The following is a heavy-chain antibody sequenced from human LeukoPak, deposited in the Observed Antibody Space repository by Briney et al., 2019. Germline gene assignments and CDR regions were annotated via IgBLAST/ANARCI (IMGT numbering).Heavy chain of an antibody. D-gene: IGHD3-22*01. J-gene: IGHJ6*03. Sequence: GGSLRLSCAASGFTFDDYGMSWVRQAPGKGLEWVSGINWNGGGRGYADSVKGRFTISRDNAKNSLYLQMNSLRAEDTALYYCAREFYDSSGYYYYYYYMDVWGKGTTVTVSS. CDR1: GFTFDDYG. CDR2: INWNGGGR. V-gene: IGHV3-20*04. CDR3: AREFYDSSGYYYYYYYMDV.